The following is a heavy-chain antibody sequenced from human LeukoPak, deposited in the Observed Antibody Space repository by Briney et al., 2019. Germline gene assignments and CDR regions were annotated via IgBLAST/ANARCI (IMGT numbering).Heavy chain of an antibody. CDR1: GFTFSSYG. J-gene: IGHJ6*02. Sequence: GGSLRLSCAASGFTFSSYGMHWVRQAPGKGLEWVAVISYDGSNKYYADSVKGRFTISRDNSKNTLYLQMNSLRAEDTALYHCARSLGVYSSGFLGGMDVWGQGTTVTVSS. CDR3: ARSLGVYSSGFLGGMDV. D-gene: IGHD6-19*01. CDR2: ISYDGSNK. V-gene: IGHV3-30*03.